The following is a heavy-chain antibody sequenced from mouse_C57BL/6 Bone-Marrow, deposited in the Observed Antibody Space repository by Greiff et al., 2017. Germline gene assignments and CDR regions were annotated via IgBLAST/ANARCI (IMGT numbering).Heavy chain of an antibody. CDR1: GFNIKDDY. V-gene: IGHV14-4*01. Sequence: EVKVEESGAELVRPGASVKLSCTASGFNIKDDYMHWVKQRPEQGLEWIGWIDPENGDTEYASKFQGKATITADTSSNTAYLQLSSLTSEDTAVYYCTRLSIAMDYWGQGTSVTVSS. CDR3: TRLSIAMDY. D-gene: IGHD2-3*01. J-gene: IGHJ4*01. CDR2: IDPENGDT.